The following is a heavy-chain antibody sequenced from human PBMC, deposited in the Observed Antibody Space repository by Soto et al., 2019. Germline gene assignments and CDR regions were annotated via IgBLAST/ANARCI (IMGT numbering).Heavy chain of an antibody. Sequence: EVQLVESGGGLVQPGGSLRLSCAASGFTFSSYSMNWVRQAPGKGLEWVSYIRSSSSTIYYADSVKGRFTISRDNAKNSLYLQMNSLRAEDTAVYYCARDLGAGDYGMDVWGQGTTVTVSS. CDR2: IRSSSSTI. CDR3: ARDLGAGDYGMDV. V-gene: IGHV3-48*01. D-gene: IGHD3-16*01. J-gene: IGHJ6*02. CDR1: GFTFSSYS.